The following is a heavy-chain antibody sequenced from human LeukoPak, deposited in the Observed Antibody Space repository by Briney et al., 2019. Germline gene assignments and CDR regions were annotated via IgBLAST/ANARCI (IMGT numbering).Heavy chain of an antibody. V-gene: IGHV3-7*03. CDR2: INQGGSES. J-gene: IGHJ5*02. Sequence: GGSLRLSCTASGFTFTTYWMTWVRQAPGKGLEWVANINQGGSESYYVDSVKGRFTISRDNAKNSLYLQMNSLRAEDTALYYCAKGYYYGSGSFNWFDPWGQGTLVTVSS. CDR3: AKGYYYGSGSFNWFDP. CDR1: GFTFTTYW. D-gene: IGHD3-10*01.